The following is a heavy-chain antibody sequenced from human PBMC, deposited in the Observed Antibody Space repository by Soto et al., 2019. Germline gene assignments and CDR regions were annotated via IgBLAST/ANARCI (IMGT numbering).Heavy chain of an antibody. D-gene: IGHD3-10*01. CDR2: IDPSDSYT. CDR3: ERMGVDLPAGLDV. CDR1: GYSFTSYW. V-gene: IGHV5-10-1*01. J-gene: IGHJ6*02. Sequence: PXESLKVSCKSAGYSFTSYWISLVLQMPGKGLEWMGRIDPSDSYTNYSPSFQGHVTISADKPISTAYLQWSSLKASDTAMYYCERMGVDLPAGLDVWGQGTTVTVSS.